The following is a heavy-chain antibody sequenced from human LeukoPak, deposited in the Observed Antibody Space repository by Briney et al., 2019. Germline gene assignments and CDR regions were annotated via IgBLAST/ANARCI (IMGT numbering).Heavy chain of an antibody. Sequence: NPGGSLRLSCAASGFTFSTYSMNWVRQATGKGLEWVSSISSGSSFIYYADSVKGRFTISRDNAKNSLFLQMNSLRAEDTAVYYCARESSGYFYWGQGTLVTVSS. D-gene: IGHD3-22*01. CDR1: GFTFSTYS. CDR3: ARESSGYFY. J-gene: IGHJ4*02. CDR2: ISSGSSFI. V-gene: IGHV3-21*01.